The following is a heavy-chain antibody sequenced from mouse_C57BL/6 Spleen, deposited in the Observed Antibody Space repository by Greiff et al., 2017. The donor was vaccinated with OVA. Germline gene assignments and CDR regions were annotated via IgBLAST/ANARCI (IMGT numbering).Heavy chain of an antibody. D-gene: IGHD1-1*01. J-gene: IGHJ2*01. CDR2: ISYDGSN. V-gene: IGHV3-6*01. Sequence: ESGPGLVKPSQSLSLTCSVTGYSITSGYYWNWIRQFPGNKLEWMGYISYDGSNNYNPSLKNRISITRDTSKNQFFLKLNSVTTEDTATYYCARASLSIYYYGRFYWGQGTTLTVSS. CDR3: ARASLSIYYYGRFY. CDR1: GYSITSGYY.